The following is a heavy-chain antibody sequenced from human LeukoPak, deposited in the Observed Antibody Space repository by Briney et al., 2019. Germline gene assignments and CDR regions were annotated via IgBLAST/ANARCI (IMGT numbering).Heavy chain of an antibody. CDR3: ARQPKSCAPGIFITGKACWFDP. D-gene: IGHD3-10*01. CDR2: IYYSGTT. V-gene: IGHV4-39*01. J-gene: IGHJ5*02. CDR1: VGSISSGYYG. Sequence: SETLSLSCSVSVGSISSGYYGWAWIRQHPGKGPDWIGSIYYSGTTYPNPSLKSRVTISVDTSKNQFSLKLSSVTAADTAVYYCARQPKSCAPGIFITGKACWFDPWGQGTLVTVSP.